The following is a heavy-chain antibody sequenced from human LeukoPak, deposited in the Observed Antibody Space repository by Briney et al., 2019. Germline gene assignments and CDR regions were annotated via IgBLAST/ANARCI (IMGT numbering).Heavy chain of an antibody. J-gene: IGHJ5*02. D-gene: IGHD2-2*01. CDR2: IIPIFGTA. CDR3: AREWRVVPAAKGGFDP. V-gene: IGHV1-69*05. CDR1: GGTFSSYA. Sequence: SVKVSCKASGGTFSSYAISRVRQAPGQGLEWMGGIIPIFGTANYAQKFQGRVTITTDESTSTAYMELSSLGSEDTAVYYCAREWRVVPAAKGGFDPWGQGTLVTVSS.